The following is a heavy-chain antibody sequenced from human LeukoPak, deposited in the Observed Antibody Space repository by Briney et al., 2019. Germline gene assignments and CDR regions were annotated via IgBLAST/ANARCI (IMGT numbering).Heavy chain of an antibody. D-gene: IGHD2-15*01. CDR2: IIPIFGTA. Sequence: SVKVSCKASGGTFSSYAISWVRQAPGQGLEWMGGIIPIFGTANYAQKFQGRVTITADESTSTAYMELSSLRSEDTAVYYCARARCSGGSCYSLGWFDPWGQGTLVTVSS. J-gene: IGHJ5*02. V-gene: IGHV1-69*13. CDR1: GGTFSSYA. CDR3: ARARCSGGSCYSLGWFDP.